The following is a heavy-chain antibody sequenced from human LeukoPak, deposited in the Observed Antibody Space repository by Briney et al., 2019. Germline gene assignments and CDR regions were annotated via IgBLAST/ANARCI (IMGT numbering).Heavy chain of an antibody. D-gene: IGHD2-2*01. Sequence: GGSLRLSCAASGFTFSSYAMSWVRQAPGKGLEWVSAISGSGGSTYYADSVKGRFTISRDNSKNTLYLQMNSLRAEDTAVYYCAKLGFIVVVPAAKTNWFDPWGQGTLVTVSS. CDR1: GFTFSSYA. CDR2: ISGSGGST. V-gene: IGHV3-23*01. J-gene: IGHJ5*02. CDR3: AKLGFIVVVPAAKTNWFDP.